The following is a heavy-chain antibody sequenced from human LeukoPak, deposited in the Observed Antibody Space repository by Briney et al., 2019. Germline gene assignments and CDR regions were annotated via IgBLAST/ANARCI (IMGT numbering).Heavy chain of an antibody. Sequence: SETLSLTCTVSGYSISSGYFWGWIRQPPGKGLEWIGSIYHSGSTYYNQSLKSRVTISVDTSKNQFSLKLSSVTAADTAVYYCARDQPYMDVWGKGTTVTVSS. J-gene: IGHJ6*03. CDR2: IYHSGST. V-gene: IGHV4-38-2*02. CDR3: ARDQPYMDV. CDR1: GYSISSGYF.